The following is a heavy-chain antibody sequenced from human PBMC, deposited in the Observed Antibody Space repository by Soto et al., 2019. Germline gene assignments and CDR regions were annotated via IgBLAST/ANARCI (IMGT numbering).Heavy chain of an antibody. CDR1: GGSISSYY. Sequence: SETLSLTCTVSGGSISSYYWSWIRQPPGKGLEWIGYIYYSGSTNYNPSLKSRVTISVDTSKNQFSLKLSYVTAADTAVYYCARTGPYDFWSGYFDYWGQGTLVTVSS. CDR2: IYYSGST. CDR3: ARTGPYDFWSGYFDY. V-gene: IGHV4-59*01. J-gene: IGHJ4*02. D-gene: IGHD3-3*01.